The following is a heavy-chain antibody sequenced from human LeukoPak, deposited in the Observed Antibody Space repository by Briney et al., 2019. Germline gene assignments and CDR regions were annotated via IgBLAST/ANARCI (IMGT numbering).Heavy chain of an antibody. D-gene: IGHD6-19*01. J-gene: IGHJ4*02. CDR3: ARNIAVAGTNY. CDR2: IYSGGST. CDR1: GFTVSSNY. V-gene: IGHV3-53*01. Sequence: GGSLRLSCAASGFTVSSNYMSWVRQAPGKGLEWVSVIYSGGSTYYADSVKGRFTISRDNSKNTLYLQMNSLRAEDTAAYYCARNIAVAGTNYWGQGTLVTVSS.